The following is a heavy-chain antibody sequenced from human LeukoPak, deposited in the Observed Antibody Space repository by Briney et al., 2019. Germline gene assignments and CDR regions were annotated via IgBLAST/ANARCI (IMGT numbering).Heavy chain of an antibody. J-gene: IGHJ5*02. D-gene: IGHD2-15*01. Sequence: SVKVSCKASGGTFSSYAISWVRQAPGQGLEWMGRIIPILGIANYAQKFQGRVTITADKSTSTAYMELSSLRSEDTAVYYCARDHGICSGGSCYSYAWGQGTLVTVSS. CDR2: IIPILGIA. CDR3: ARDHGICSGGSCYSYA. V-gene: IGHV1-69*04. CDR1: GGTFSSYA.